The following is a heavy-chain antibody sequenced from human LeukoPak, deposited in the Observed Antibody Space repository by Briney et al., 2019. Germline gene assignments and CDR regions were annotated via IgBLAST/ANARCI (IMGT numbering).Heavy chain of an antibody. V-gene: IGHV4-39*01. CDR1: GGSISSSSYY. J-gene: IGHJ5*02. D-gene: IGHD1-14*01. CDR3: ARHSHVLTNNWFDP. Sequence: SETLSLTCTVSGGSISSSSYYWGWIRQPPGKGLEWIGSIYYSGSTYYNPSLKSRVTISVDTSKNQFSLKLSSVTAADTAVHYCARHSHVLTNNWFDPWGQGTLVTVSS. CDR2: IYYSGST.